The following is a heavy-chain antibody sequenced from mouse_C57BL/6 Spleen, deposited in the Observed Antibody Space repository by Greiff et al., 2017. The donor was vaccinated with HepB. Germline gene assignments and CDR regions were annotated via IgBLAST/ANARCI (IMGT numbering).Heavy chain of an antibody. J-gene: IGHJ4*01. CDR1: GFTFSDYG. D-gene: IGHD2-5*01. V-gene: IGHV5-17*01. CDR2: ISSGSSTI. Sequence: EVQVVESGGGLVKPGGSLKLSCAASGFTFSDYGMHWVRQAPEKGLEWVAYISSGSSTIYYADTVKGRFTISRDNAKNTLFLQMTSLRSEDTAMYYCARRTYYSNYDYAMDYWGQGTSVTVSS. CDR3: ARRTYYSNYDYAMDY.